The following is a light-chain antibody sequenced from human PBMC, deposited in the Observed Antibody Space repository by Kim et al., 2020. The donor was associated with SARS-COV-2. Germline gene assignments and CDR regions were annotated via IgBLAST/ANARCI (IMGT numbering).Light chain of an antibody. CDR2: GAS. J-gene: IGKJ1*01. Sequence: DIQMTQSPSSLSASVGDRVTITCRASQSISTYLNWYQQKPGRGPKLVIYGASRLQTGVPSRFSDSGSGAHFTLTISSLQPEDFATFYCQQSTSIPPTFGQGTKVDIK. V-gene: IGKV1-39*01. CDR3: QQSTSIPPT. CDR1: QSISTY.